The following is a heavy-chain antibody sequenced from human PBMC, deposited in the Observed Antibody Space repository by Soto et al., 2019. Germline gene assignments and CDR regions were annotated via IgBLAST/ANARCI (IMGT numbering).Heavy chain of an antibody. Sequence: QVQLVESGGGVVQPGRSLRLSCAASGFTFSSYGMHWVRQAPGKGLEWVAVISYDGSNKYYADSVKGRFTISRDNSKNTLYLQMNRLRAEDTAVYYCAKDRAGYCSGGSCYSVSGSFDYWGQGTLVTVSS. V-gene: IGHV3-30*18. D-gene: IGHD2-15*01. CDR1: GFTFSSYG. J-gene: IGHJ4*02. CDR3: AKDRAGYCSGGSCYSVSGSFDY. CDR2: ISYDGSNK.